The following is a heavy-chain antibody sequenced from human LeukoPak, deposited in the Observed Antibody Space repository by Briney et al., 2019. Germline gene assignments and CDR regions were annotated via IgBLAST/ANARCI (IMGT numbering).Heavy chain of an antibody. V-gene: IGHV3-23*01. CDR1: GFTFVGNA. D-gene: IGHD1-26*01. CDR3: AREDWSGSSFDI. CDR2: ISGSGDT. J-gene: IGHJ3*02. Sequence: GGSLRLSCAASGFTFVGNAVTWVRQAPGKGLEWVSTISGSGDTYYADSVKGRFTISRDNSKNTLYLQMNSLRAEDTAVYYCAREDWSGSSFDIWGQGTMVTVSS.